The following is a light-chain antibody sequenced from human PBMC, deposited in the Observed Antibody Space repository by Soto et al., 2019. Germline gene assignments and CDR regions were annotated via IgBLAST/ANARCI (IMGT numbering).Light chain of an antibody. CDR3: SSYTSSSTRKV. CDR1: SSDVGGYNY. Sequence: QSVLTQPASVSGSPGQSITISCTGTSSDVGGYNYVSWYQQHPGIAPKLMIYDVSNRPSGVSNRFSGSKSGNTASLTISGLQAEDEADYYCSSYTSSSTRKVFGGGTKLTVL. V-gene: IGLV2-14*01. CDR2: DVS. J-gene: IGLJ2*01.